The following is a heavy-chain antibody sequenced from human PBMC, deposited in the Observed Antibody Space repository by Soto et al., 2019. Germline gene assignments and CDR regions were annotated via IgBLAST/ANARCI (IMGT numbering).Heavy chain of an antibody. V-gene: IGHV1-69*01. CDR3: ARSQGSSTSLEIYYYYYYGMDV. J-gene: IGHJ6*02. Sequence: QVQLVQSGAEVKKPGSSVKVSCKASGGTFSSYAISWVRQAPGQGLEWMGGIIPISDTTNYAQKFQGRVTITADECTSAAYMELSSRRSEDTAVYYCARSQGSSTSLEIYYYYYYGMDVWGQGTTVTVSS. CDR1: GGTFSSYA. D-gene: IGHD2-2*01. CDR2: IIPISDTT.